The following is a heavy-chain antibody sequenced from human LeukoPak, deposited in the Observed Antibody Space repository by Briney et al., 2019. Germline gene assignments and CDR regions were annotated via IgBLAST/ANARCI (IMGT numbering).Heavy chain of an antibody. D-gene: IGHD3-3*01. V-gene: IGHV3-30*04. CDR1: GFIFSGYA. CDR2: ISYDGSNK. CDR3: ARESLGGIN. J-gene: IGHJ4*02. Sequence: GGSLRLSCAASGFIFSGYAMHWVRRAPGKGLEWVALISYDGSNKYYADSVKGRFTISRDNSKNTLYLQMNSLRAEDTAVYYCARESLGGINWGQGTLVTVSS.